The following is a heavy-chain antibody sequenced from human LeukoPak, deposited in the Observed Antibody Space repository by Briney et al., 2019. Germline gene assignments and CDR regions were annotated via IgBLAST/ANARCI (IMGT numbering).Heavy chain of an antibody. CDR2: ICGSGGRT. CDR3: VKEKLAYCGGDCFGEYFQD. CDR1: GITFDSYA. V-gene: IGHV3-23*01. Sequence: GGSLRLSXAAAGITFDSYAMSWVRQAPGKGLEWISVICGSGGRTSYADSVKGRFIVSRNNSKDTLHLQMHSLRAEDTAVYYCVKEKLAYCGGDCFGEYFQDWGQGTLVTVSS. D-gene: IGHD2-21*02. J-gene: IGHJ1*01.